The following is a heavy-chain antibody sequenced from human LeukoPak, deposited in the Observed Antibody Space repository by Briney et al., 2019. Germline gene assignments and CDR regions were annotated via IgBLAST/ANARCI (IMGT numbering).Heavy chain of an antibody. D-gene: IGHD6-13*01. V-gene: IGHV7-4-1*02. CDR3: ARGGSSWTGSGCDP. CDR2: INTNTGNP. CDR1: GYTFTSYA. J-gene: IGHJ5*02. Sequence: GSVKVSCKASGYTFTSYAMNWVRQAPGQGLEWMGWINTNTGNPTYAQGFTGRVVFSLDTSVSTAYLQISSLKAEDTAVYYCARGGSSWTGSGCDPWGQGTLVTVSS.